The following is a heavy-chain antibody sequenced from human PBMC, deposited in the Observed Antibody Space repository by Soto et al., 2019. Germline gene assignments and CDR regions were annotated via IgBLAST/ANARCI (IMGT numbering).Heavy chain of an antibody. V-gene: IGHV3-11*01. CDR3: ARDFVGEGGGRNTAMANPKAQRYYYYGMDV. CDR1: GFMFSDYY. D-gene: IGHD5-18*01. Sequence: PGGSLRLSCEASGFMFSDYYMSWIRQAPGMGLEWVSYISSSGSTIYYADSVKGRFTMSRDNAKNSLYLQMNSLRAEDTAVYYCARDFVGEGGGRNTAMANPKAQRYYYYGMDVWGQGTTVTVSS. J-gene: IGHJ6*02. CDR2: ISSSGSTI.